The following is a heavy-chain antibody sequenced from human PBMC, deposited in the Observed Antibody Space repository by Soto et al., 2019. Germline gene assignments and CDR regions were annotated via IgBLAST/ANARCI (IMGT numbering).Heavy chain of an antibody. CDR3: ARAPDIVVVVAATRCATWFDP. J-gene: IGHJ5*02. Sequence: SETLSLTCAVYGGSFSGYYWSWIRQPPGKGLEWIGEINHSGSTNYNPSLKSRVTISVDTSKNQFSLKLSSVTAADTAVYYCARAPDIVVVVAATRCATWFDPWGQGTLVTFSS. V-gene: IGHV4-34*01. CDR2: INHSGST. D-gene: IGHD2-15*01. CDR1: GGSFSGYY.